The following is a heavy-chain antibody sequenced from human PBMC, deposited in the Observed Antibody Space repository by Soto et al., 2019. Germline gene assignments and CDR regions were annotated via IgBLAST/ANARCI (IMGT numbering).Heavy chain of an antibody. J-gene: IGHJ6*02. CDR2: VAASGST. CDR1: RGSISGFF. V-gene: IGHV4-4*07. Sequence: SETLSLTCTVSRGSISGFFWTCVRQPPGMPLEGLGHVAASGSTAYNPSLRSRLSLSLDVSKNRFSLELPSVTAADMATYFCARGGSTHYYYGLHVWCQGTSVTV. CDR3: ARGGSTHYYYGLHV. D-gene: IGHD3-10*01.